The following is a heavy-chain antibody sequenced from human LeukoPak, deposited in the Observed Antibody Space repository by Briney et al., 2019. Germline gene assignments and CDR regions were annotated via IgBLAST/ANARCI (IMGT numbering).Heavy chain of an antibody. CDR3: AREHCGGDCYSYYFDY. CDR1: GGSISSYY. D-gene: IGHD2-21*02. V-gene: IGHV4-59*01. Sequence: SETLSLTCTVSGGSISSYYWSWIRQPPGKGLEWIGYIYYSGSTNYNPSLKSRVTISVDTSKNQSSLKLSSVTAADTAVYYCAREHCGGDCYSYYFDYWGQGTQVTVSS. J-gene: IGHJ4*02. CDR2: IYYSGST.